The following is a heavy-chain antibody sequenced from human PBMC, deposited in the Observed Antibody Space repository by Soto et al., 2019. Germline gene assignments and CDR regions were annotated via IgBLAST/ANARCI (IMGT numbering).Heavy chain of an antibody. CDR1: GYAFTTYG. Sequence: QVHLVQSGAEVKKPGASVKVSCKGSGYAFTTYGITWVRQAPGHGLEWMGWISAHNGNTNYAQKLQGRVTVTRDTSTGTAYMELRSLRFDDTAGYYCARGRYGDYWGQGALVTVSS. V-gene: IGHV1-18*01. CDR2: ISAHNGNT. CDR3: ARGRYGDY. D-gene: IGHD1-1*01. J-gene: IGHJ4*02.